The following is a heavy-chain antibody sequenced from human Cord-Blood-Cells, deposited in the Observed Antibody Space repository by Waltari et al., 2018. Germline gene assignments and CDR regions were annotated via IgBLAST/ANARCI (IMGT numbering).Heavy chain of an antibody. D-gene: IGHD3-3*01. Sequence: QVQLQASGPGLVKPSETLSLTCTVSGGSISSYYWSWLLQPPGKGLEWIGYSYYSGSTNYDPSLESRVTMSVDTSQHHFSLKLSSVTAAVTAVYYCARFSDFGSGFYYFDYWGQGTLVTVSS. CDR1: GGSISSYY. J-gene: IGHJ4*02. CDR3: ARFSDFGSGFYYFDY. V-gene: IGHV4-59*01. CDR2: SYYSGST.